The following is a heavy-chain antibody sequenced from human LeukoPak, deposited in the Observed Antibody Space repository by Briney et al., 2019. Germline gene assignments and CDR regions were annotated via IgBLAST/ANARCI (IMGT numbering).Heavy chain of an antibody. J-gene: IGHJ4*02. Sequence: ASVKDSCKASGYTFIGYYMHWVRQATGQGLEWMGWINPNSGGTNYVQKFQGRVTMTRDTSISTAYMELSRLRSDDTAVYYCAGGARRGYSGYDYGDYWGQGTLVTVSS. CDR1: GYTFIGYY. CDR3: AGGARRGYSGYDYGDY. CDR2: INPNSGGT. V-gene: IGHV1-2*02. D-gene: IGHD5-12*01.